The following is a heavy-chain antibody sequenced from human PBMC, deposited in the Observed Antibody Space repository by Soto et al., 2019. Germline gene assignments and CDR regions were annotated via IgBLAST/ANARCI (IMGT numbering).Heavy chain of an antibody. J-gene: IGHJ4*02. Sequence: ASVKVSCKASGFTFTSSAVQWVRQARGQRLEWIGWIVVGSGNTNYAQKFQERVTITRDMSTITAYMELSSLRSEDTAVYYCAAVPRDTAMVGSVDYWGQGTLVTVSS. D-gene: IGHD5-18*01. CDR2: IVVGSGNT. CDR3: AAVPRDTAMVGSVDY. V-gene: IGHV1-58*01. CDR1: GFTFTSSA.